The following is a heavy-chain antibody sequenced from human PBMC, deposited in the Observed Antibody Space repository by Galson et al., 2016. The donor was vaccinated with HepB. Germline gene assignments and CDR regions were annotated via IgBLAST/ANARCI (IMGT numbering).Heavy chain of an antibody. CDR2: IKSKPDGGTR. Sequence: SLRLSCAASGFSFSNAWMNWVRQAPGKGLEWVGRIKSKPDGGTRDYAAPVKGRFSVSRYDSENTLYLQMNSLKTEDSAVYYCATGGSYSTNDPFDIWGQGTMVTVSS. CDR3: ATGGSYSTNDPFDI. V-gene: IGHV3-15*07. CDR1: GFSFSNAW. J-gene: IGHJ3*02. D-gene: IGHD2-15*01.